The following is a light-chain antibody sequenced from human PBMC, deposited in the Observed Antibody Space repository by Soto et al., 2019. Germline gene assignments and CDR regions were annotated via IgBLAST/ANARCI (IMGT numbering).Light chain of an antibody. V-gene: IGLV2-14*01. CDR3: SSYTSSSTQV. J-gene: IGLJ1*01. Sequence: QSVLTQPASVSGSPGQSITISCTGTSSAVGGYNYVSWYQQHPGKAPKLMIYDVSNRPSGVSNRFSGSKSGNTASPTISGLQAEDEADYYCSSYTSSSTQVFGTGTKVTVL. CDR1: SSAVGGYNY. CDR2: DVS.